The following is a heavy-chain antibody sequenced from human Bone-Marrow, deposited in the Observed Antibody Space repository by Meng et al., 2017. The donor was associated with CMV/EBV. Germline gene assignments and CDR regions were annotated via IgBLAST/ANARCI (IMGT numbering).Heavy chain of an antibody. Sequence: GGSLRLSCAASGFTFSSYAMHWVRQAPGKGLEWVAVISYDGSNKYYADSVKGRFTISRDNSKNTLYLQMNSLRAEDTAVYYCAREIAYGITMVRGVPSPKDVWGQGTTVTVSS. J-gene: IGHJ6*02. CDR3: AREIAYGITMVRGVPSPKDV. CDR1: GFTFSSYA. V-gene: IGHV3-30-3*01. CDR2: ISYDGSNK. D-gene: IGHD3-10*01.